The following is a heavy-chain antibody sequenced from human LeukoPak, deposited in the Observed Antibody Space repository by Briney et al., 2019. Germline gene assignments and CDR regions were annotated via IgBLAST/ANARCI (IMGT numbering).Heavy chain of an antibody. CDR1: GLNVAAFA. CDR3: EIASESGRFYRAFAY. V-gene: IGHV3-43*02. Sequence: GGSLRLSCAASGLNVAAFAMYWVRQPPGKSLEWVSLISGDSDNKYSAASVKGRFAISRDNRKNSLYLQMNSLTTEDTALHYCEIASESGRFYRAFAYWGQGALVTVSS. D-gene: IGHD3-10*01. CDR2: ISGDSDNK. J-gene: IGHJ4*02.